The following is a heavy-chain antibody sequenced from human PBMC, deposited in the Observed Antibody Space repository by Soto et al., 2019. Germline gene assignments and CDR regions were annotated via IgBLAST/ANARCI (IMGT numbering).Heavy chain of an antibody. V-gene: IGHV4-34*01. D-gene: IGHD6-13*01. CDR3: ASWGGIASPGYDGSQAPYDY. CDR2: INHSGST. CDR1: GGSFSGYY. J-gene: IGHJ4*01. Sequence: SETLSLTCAVYGGSFSGYYWSWIRQPPGKGLEWIGEINHSGSTNYNPSLKSRVTISVDTSKNQFSLKLSSVTAADTAVYYCASWGGIASPGYDGSQAPYDYWGQGTLVTVSS.